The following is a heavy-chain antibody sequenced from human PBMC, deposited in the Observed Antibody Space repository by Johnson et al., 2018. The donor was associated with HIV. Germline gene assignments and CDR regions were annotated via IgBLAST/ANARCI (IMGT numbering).Heavy chain of an antibody. D-gene: IGHD2-15*01. CDR3: AREGIWYCSGGSCYGAFDI. V-gene: IGHV3-30*02. CDR1: GFTFSSYG. CDR2: IRYDGSNK. Sequence: QMLLVESGGGVVQPGGSLRLSCAASGFTFSSYGMHWVRQAPGKGLEWVAFIRYDGSNKYYADSVKGRFTISRDNSKNTLYLQMNSLRADDTAVYYCAREGIWYCSGGSCYGAFDIWGQGTMVTVSS. J-gene: IGHJ3*02.